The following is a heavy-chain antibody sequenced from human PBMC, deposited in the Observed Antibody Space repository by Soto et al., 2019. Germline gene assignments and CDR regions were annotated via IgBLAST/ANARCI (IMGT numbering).Heavy chain of an antibody. CDR1: GFTFSSYA. D-gene: IGHD4-17*01. CDR2: ISGSGGST. CDR3: ANRNETDHGDYDYYYGMDV. V-gene: IGHV3-23*01. J-gene: IGHJ6*02. Sequence: GGSLRLSCAASGFTFSSYAMSWVRQAPGKGLEWVSAISGSGGSTYYADPVKGRFTISRDNSKNTLYLQMNSLRAEDTAGYYCANRNETDHGDYDYYYGMDVWGQGTTVTGSS.